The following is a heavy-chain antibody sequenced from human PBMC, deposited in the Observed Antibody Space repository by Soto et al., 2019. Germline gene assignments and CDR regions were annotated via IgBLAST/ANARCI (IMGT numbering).Heavy chain of an antibody. V-gene: IGHV3-23*01. CDR3: AGGGSGWYQSFDY. Sequence: VQLLESGGGLVQPGGSLRLSCAASGFTFSSYAMSWVRQAPGKGLEWVSAISGSGGSTYYADSVKGRFTISRDNSKNTLYLQMNSLRAEDTAVYYCAGGGSGWYQSFDYWGQGTLVTVSS. CDR2: ISGSGGST. J-gene: IGHJ4*02. CDR1: GFTFSSYA. D-gene: IGHD6-19*01.